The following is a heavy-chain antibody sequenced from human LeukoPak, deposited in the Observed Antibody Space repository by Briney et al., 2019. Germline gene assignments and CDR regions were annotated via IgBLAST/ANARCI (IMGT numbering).Heavy chain of an antibody. CDR3: AKTDIVAVPAAMRGYYFDY. J-gene: IGHJ4*02. V-gene: IGHV3-23*01. Sequence: PGGSLRLSCAASGFTFSSYAMSWVRQAPGKGLEWVSAISGSGGSTYYADSVKGRFTISRDNPKNTLYLQMNSLRAEDTAVYYCAKTDIVAVPAAMRGYYFDYWGQGTLVTVSS. CDR1: GFTFSSYA. D-gene: IGHD2-2*01. CDR2: ISGSGGST.